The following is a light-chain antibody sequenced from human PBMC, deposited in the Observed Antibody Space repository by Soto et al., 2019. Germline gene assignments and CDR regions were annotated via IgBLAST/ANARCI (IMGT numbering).Light chain of an antibody. V-gene: IGLV1-40*01. J-gene: IGLJ1*01. Sequence: QSVLTQPPSVSGAPGQRVTISCTGSSSNIGAGYDVHWYQQLPGTAPKLLIYGNSNRPSGVPDRFSGSKSGTSASLAITGLQAEDEADYSCQSYASSLSGARVFGTGTKVTVL. CDR1: SSNIGAGYD. CDR2: GNS. CDR3: QSYASSLSGARV.